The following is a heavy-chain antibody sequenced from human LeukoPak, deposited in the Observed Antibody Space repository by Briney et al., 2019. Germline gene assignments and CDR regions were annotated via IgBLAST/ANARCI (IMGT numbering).Heavy chain of an antibody. CDR3: ARNRRQQLVLGYYYYHGMDV. V-gene: IGHV4-34*01. CDR1: GGSFSGYY. D-gene: IGHD6-13*01. CDR2: INHSGST. Sequence: SETLSLTCAVYGGSFSGYYWSWIRQPPGKGLEWIGEINHSGSTNYNPSLKSRVTISVDTSKNQFSLKLSSVTAADTAVYYCARNRRQQLVLGYYYYHGMDVWGQGTTVTVSS. J-gene: IGHJ6*02.